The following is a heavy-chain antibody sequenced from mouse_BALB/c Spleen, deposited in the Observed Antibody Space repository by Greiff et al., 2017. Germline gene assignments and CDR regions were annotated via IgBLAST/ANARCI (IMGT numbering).Heavy chain of an antibody. J-gene: IGHJ3*01. CDR2: IWAGGST. D-gene: IGHD2-1*01. CDR3: ARVGNPDWFAY. CDR1: GFSLTSYG. V-gene: IGHV2-9*02. Sequence: VKLMESGPGLVAPSQSLSITCTVSGFSLTSYGVHWVRQPPGKGLEWLGVIWAGGSTNYNSALMSRLSIGKDNSKSQVFLKMNSLQTDDTAMYYCARVGNPDWFAYWGQGTLVTVSA.